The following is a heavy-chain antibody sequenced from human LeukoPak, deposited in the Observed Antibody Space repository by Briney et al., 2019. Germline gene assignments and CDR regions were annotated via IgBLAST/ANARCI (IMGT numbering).Heavy chain of an antibody. J-gene: IGHJ4*02. V-gene: IGHV4-39*01. CDR3: ARHGTGYSSSWYYFDY. D-gene: IGHD6-13*01. CDR2: IYYSGST. CDR1: GGSISSNSYY. Sequence: SETLSLTCTVSGGSISSNSYYWGWLRQPPGTGLEWIGSIYYSGSTYYNPSLKSRVTISVDTSKNQFSLKLSSVTAADTAVYYCARHGTGYSSSWYYFDYWGQGTLVTVSS.